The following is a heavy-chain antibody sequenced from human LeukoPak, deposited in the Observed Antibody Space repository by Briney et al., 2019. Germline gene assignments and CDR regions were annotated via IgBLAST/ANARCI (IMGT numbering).Heavy chain of an antibody. CDR2: IFYSGST. J-gene: IGHJ3*02. CDR3: ARVSGSYPDAFDI. D-gene: IGHD1-26*01. V-gene: IGHV4-39*01. CDR1: GGSISSSGYY. Sequence: PSETLSLTCTVSGGSISSSGYYWGWIRQPPGKGLEWIGSIFYSGSTYYNPSLKSRVTISVDTSKNQFSLKLSSVTAADTAVYYCARVSGSYPDAFDIWGQGTMVTVFS.